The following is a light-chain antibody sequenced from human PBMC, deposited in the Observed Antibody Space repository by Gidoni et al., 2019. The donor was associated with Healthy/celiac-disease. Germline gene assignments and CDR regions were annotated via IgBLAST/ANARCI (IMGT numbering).Light chain of an antibody. CDR2: WAS. J-gene: IGKJ2*01. V-gene: IGKV4-1*01. CDR1: QSVLYSSNNKNY. CDR3: QQYYSTLRGYT. Sequence: DIVMTQSPDALAVSLGERATINCKSSQSVLYSSNNKNYLAWYQQKPGQPPKLLIYWASTRESGVPDRFSGSGSGTDFTLTISTLQAGDVAVYYCQQYYSTLRGYTFGQGTKLEIK.